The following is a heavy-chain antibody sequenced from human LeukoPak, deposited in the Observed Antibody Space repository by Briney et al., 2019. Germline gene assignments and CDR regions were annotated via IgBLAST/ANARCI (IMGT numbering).Heavy chain of an antibody. Sequence: PGGPLRLSCAASGFTFDDYAMHWVRQAPGKGLEWVSGISWTSGSIGYADSVKGRFTISRDNAKNSLYLQMNSLRAEDTALYYCAKELKHYDFWSGYYGGYYYGMDVWGQGTTVTVSS. CDR3: AKELKHYDFWSGYYGGYYYGMDV. D-gene: IGHD3-3*01. CDR2: ISWTSGSI. J-gene: IGHJ6*02. V-gene: IGHV3-9*01. CDR1: GFTFDDYA.